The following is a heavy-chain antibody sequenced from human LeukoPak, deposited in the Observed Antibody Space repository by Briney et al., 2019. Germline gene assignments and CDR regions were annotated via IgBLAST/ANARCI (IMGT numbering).Heavy chain of an antibody. CDR3: ARGLSSDY. CDR1: GGSFSGYY. V-gene: IGHV4-34*01. CDR2: INHSGST. Sequence: SETLSLTCAVYGGSFSGYYWSWIRQPPGKGLEWIGEINHSGSTNYNPSLKSRVTISVDTSKNQFSLKLSSVTAADTAVYYCARGLSSDYWAREPWSPSPQ. J-gene: IGHJ4*02.